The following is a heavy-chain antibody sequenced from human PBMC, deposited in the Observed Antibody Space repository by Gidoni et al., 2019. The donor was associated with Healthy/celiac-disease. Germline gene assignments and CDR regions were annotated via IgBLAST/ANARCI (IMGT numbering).Heavy chain of an antibody. CDR3: ARADLGYSYVLSVAYYYYGMDV. D-gene: IGHD5-18*01. CDR2: ISYDGSNK. J-gene: IGHJ6*02. CDR1: GFLSRRYP. Sequence: QVKLLESGGGVVHPGRSLRLPCHASGFLSRRYPMHSARQAPGKGLEWVAVISYDGSNKYYADSVKGRFTISRDNSKNTLYLQMNSLRAEDTAVYYCARADLGYSYVLSVAYYYYGMDVWGQGTTVTVSS. V-gene: IGHV3-30-3*01.